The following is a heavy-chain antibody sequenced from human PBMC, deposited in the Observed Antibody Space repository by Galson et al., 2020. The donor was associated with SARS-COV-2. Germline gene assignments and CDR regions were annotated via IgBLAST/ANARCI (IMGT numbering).Heavy chain of an antibody. CDR2: ISPHGDNT. CDR1: GFTFSTYA. J-gene: IGHJ3*01. V-gene: IGHV3-64D*06. CDR3: VRRTFDV. Sequence: GESLKISCSASGFTFSTYAMNWVRQAPGQGLEYVAAISPHGDNTYYADSVKGRFTISRDNSKNTLYLQMSSLRPEDTAVFYCVRRTFDVWGQGTTVTVSS.